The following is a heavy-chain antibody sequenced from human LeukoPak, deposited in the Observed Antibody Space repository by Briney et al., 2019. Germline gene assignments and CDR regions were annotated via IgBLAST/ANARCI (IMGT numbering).Heavy chain of an antibody. CDR2: ISYDGNNE. J-gene: IGHJ4*02. CDR3: SRDSHY. Sequence: GGSLRLSCAASGFTFGAYAMHWVRQSPGKGLEWVALISYDGNNEWYADSVKGRFTVFRDNAKNTVYLQMSSLRAEDTAVYYCSRDSHYWGQGTLVTVSS. V-gene: IGHV3-30*04. CDR1: GFTFGAYA.